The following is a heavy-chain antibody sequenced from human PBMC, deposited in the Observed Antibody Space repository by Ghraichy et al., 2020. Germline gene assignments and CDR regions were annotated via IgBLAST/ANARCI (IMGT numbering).Heavy chain of an antibody. J-gene: IGHJ4*02. Sequence: LSLTCAASGFTFSTFAMHWVRQAPGKGLEWVAVISNDGSKTYYADSMKGRFTISRDNSKNTLYLQMNSLRAEDTAVYYCAHSYCNSSNCYNFEYWGQGTLVTVSS. CDR3: AHSYCNSSNCYNFEY. D-gene: IGHD2-2*01. CDR2: ISNDGSKT. V-gene: IGHV3-30*04. CDR1: GFTFSTFA.